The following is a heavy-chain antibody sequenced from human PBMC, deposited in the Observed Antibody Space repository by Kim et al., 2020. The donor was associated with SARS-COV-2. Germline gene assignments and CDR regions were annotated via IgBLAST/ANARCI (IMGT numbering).Heavy chain of an antibody. V-gene: IGHV5-10-1*01. CDR3: ARVSGLYGTFDY. J-gene: IGHJ4*02. Sequence: SIPSFQAHVTISADESISTAYLQWSSLKASDTAMYYCARVSGLYGTFDYWGQGSLVTVSS. D-gene: IGHD6-19*01.